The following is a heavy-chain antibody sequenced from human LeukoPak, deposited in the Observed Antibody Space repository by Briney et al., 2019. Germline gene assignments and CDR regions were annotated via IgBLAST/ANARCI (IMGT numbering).Heavy chain of an antibody. CDR3: ARHIGYGDYDEESYYYYGMDV. J-gene: IGHJ6*02. CDR2: INHSGST. CDR1: GGSFSGYY. V-gene: IGHV4-34*01. Sequence: PSETLSLTCAVYGGSFSGYYWSWIRQPPGKGLEWIGEINHSGSTNYNPSLKSRVTISVDTSKNQFSLKLSSVTAADTAVYYCARHIGYGDYDEESYYYYGMDVWGQGTTVTVSS. D-gene: IGHD4-17*01.